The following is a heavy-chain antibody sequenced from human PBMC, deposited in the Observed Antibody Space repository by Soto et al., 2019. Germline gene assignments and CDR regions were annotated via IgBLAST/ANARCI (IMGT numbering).Heavy chain of an antibody. V-gene: IGHV3-30*18. D-gene: IGHD6-13*01. CDR3: AKAGIAESVVDV. J-gene: IGHJ6*02. Sequence: QVQLVESGGGVVQPGRSLRLSCAASGFTFSSYGIHWVRQAPGKGLEWVAVISYDGSNKYYADSVKGRFTISRDNSKNTLYLQMNSLRAEDTAVYYCAKAGIAESVVDVWGQGTTVTVSS. CDR2: ISYDGSNK. CDR1: GFTFSSYG.